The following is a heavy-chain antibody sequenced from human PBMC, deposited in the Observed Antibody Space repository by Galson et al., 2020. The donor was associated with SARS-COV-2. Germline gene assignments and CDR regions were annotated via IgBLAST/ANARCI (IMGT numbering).Heavy chain of an antibody. J-gene: IGHJ6*02. CDR1: GYSFTSYW. CDR2: IYPGDSDT. Sequence: GETLKISCKGSGYSFTSYWIGWVRQMPGKGLEWMGIIYPGDSDTRYSPSFQGQVTISADRSISTAYLQWSSLKASDTAMYYCAKEVWVGNYDFGVDGCGQVTTVTVSS. D-gene: IGHD2-15*01. CDR3: AKEVWVGNYDFGVDG. V-gene: IGHV5-51*01.